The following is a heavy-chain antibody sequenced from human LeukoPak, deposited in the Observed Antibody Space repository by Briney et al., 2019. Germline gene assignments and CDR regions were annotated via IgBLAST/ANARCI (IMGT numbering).Heavy chain of an antibody. CDR2: INPKTGGK. J-gene: IGHJ5*02. CDR1: GYTISDYF. D-gene: IGHD4-17*01. CDR3: TRAFEYGWFDP. V-gene: IGHV1-2*02. Sequence: ASVKVSCKASGYTISDYFIHWVRQAPGQGLEWMGWINPKTGGKTYAQKFQGRVTMTWDMSITTAHMDLNKLRSDDTAVYYCTRAFEYGWFDPWGQGTLVTVSS.